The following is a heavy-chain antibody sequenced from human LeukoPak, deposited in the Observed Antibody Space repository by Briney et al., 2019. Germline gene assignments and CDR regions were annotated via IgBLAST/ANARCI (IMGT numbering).Heavy chain of an antibody. V-gene: IGHV3-30*02. CDR1: GFTFSSYG. CDR2: IRYDGSNK. J-gene: IGHJ4*02. Sequence: GGSLRLSCAASGFTFSSYGMHWVRQAPGKGLEWVAFIRYDGSNKYYADSVKGRFTISRDNSKNTLYLQMNSLRAEDTAVYYCAKDLRSPRVADGFDYWGQGTLVTVSS. D-gene: IGHD2-15*01. CDR3: AKDLRSPRVADGFDY.